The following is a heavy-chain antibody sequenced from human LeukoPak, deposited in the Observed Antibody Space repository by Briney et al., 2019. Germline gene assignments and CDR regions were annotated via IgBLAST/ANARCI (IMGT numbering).Heavy chain of an antibody. CDR1: GYTFTGYY. J-gene: IGHJ4*02. D-gene: IGHD3-3*01. CDR3: ARDDFWSGYPFDY. Sequence: ASVKVSCKASGYTFTGYYMHWVRQAPGQGVEWMGWINPNSGGTNYAQKFQGRVTMTRDTSISTAYMELSRLRSDDTAVYYCARDDFWSGYPFDYWGQGTLVTVSS. CDR2: INPNSGGT. V-gene: IGHV1-2*02.